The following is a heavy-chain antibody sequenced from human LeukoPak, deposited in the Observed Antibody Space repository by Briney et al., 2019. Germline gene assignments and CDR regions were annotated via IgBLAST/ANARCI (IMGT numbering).Heavy chain of an antibody. V-gene: IGHV3-23*01. J-gene: IGHJ4*02. D-gene: IGHD3-10*01. Sequence: GGSLRLSCAASGLTFSNYAMSWVRQAPGKGLEWVSAISGSGGSTYYADSVKGRFTISRDNSKNTLYLQMNSLRAEDTAVYYCAKVGSPVTDYWGQGTLVTVSS. CDR2: ISGSGGST. CDR1: GLTFSNYA. CDR3: AKVGSPVTDY.